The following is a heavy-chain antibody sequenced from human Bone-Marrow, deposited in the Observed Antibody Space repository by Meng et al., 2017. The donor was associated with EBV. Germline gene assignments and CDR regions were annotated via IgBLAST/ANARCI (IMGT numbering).Heavy chain of an antibody. J-gene: IGHJ4*02. CDR1: GASVSGGTFH. CDR3: AKSSSSTPGVVDS. CDR2: IYDGGTT. Sequence: QLQGSGPGLVKPSETLSLTCTVSGASVSGGTFHWSWIRQPPGKELEWIGYIYDGGTTIYNPSLKSRVTIFLDTSRNQFSLGLRSVTTADTAVYYCAKSSSSTPGVVDSWGQGTLVTVSS. V-gene: IGHV4-61*01. D-gene: IGHD6-6*01.